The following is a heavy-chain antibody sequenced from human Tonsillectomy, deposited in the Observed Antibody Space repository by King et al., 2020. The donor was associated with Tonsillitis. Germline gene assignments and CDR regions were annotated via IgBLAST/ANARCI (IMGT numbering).Heavy chain of an antibody. CDR3: ARDDYYDSSGDPDDAFDI. D-gene: IGHD3-22*01. CDR1: GAPISSGGYN. Sequence: QLQESGPGLVKPSQTLSLTCIVSGAPISSGGYNGSWIRQHPGKGLEWMGYIYKSGSTYYNPSLKSRVTITVDTSKNQFSLKLSSVTAADTAVYYCARDDYYDSSGDPDDAFDIWGQGTMVTVSS. V-gene: IGHV4-31*03. CDR2: IYKSGST. J-gene: IGHJ3*02.